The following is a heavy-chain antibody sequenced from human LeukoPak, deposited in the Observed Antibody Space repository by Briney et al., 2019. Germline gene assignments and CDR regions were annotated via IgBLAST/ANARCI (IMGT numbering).Heavy chain of an antibody. D-gene: IGHD1-1*01. CDR2: ISYDGSNK. J-gene: IGHJ4*02. CDR3: AREPGTTPYFDY. CDR1: GFTFSSYA. V-gene: IGHV3-30-3*01. Sequence: GGSLRVSCAASGFTFSSYAMHWVRQAPGKGLEWVAVISYDGSNKYYADSVKGRFTISRDNSKNTLYLQMNSLRAEDTAVYYCAREPGTTPYFDYWGQGTLVTVSS.